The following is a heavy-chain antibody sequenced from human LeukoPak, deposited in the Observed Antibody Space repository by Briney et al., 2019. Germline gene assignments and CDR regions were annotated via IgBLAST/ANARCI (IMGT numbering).Heavy chain of an antibody. CDR1: GYTFTSNY. CDR2: IYPKDGST. Sequence: ASVKVSCKASGYTFTSNYIHWVRQAPGQGLEWMGMIYPKDGSTSYAQKFQGRVTVTRDTSTTTVDMELSGLRSEDTAVYYCARYQEGFDYWGQGTLVTVSS. CDR3: ARYQEGFDY. J-gene: IGHJ4*02. V-gene: IGHV1-46*01.